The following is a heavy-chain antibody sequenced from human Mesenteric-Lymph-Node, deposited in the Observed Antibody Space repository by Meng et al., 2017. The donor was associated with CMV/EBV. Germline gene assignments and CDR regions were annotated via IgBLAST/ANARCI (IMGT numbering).Heavy chain of an antibody. CDR3: ARDGDFWTGTRFDY. CDR2: ICHSGST. V-gene: IGHV4-38-2*02. J-gene: IGHJ4*02. CDR1: GYSIDSGYY. D-gene: IGHD3/OR15-3a*01. Sequence: SETLSLTCTVSGYSIDSGYYWGWIRQPPGKGLEWIGSICHSGSTYYNPSLKSRVTISVDTSKNQFSLKLSSVTAADTAMYYCARDGDFWTGTRFDYWGQGTLVTVSS.